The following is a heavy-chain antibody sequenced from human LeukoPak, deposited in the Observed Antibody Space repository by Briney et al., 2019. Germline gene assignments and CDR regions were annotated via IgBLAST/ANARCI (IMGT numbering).Heavy chain of an antibody. CDR2: IYYSGST. V-gene: IGHV4-31*03. CDR1: GGSISSGGYY. Sequence: PSETLSLTCTVSGGSISSGGYYWSWIRQHPGKGLEWIGYIYYSGSTYYNPSLKSRVTISVDTSKNQFSLKPSSVTAADTAVYYCARGRLSPPGFDPWGQGTLVTVSS. J-gene: IGHJ5*02. D-gene: IGHD5-12*01. CDR3: ARGRLSPPGFDP.